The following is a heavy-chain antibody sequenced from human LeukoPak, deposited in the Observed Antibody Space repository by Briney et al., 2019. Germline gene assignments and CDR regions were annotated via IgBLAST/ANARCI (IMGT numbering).Heavy chain of an antibody. CDR3: ATGSYYDSSGYYPYFDY. V-gene: IGHV1-24*01. D-gene: IGHD3-22*01. CDR1: GYTLTELS. Sequence: ASVKVSCKVSGYTLTELSMHWARQAPGKGLEWMGGFDPEDGETIYAQKFQGRVTMTEDTSTDTAYMELSSLRSEDTAVYYCATGSYYDSSGYYPYFDYWGQGTLVTVSS. J-gene: IGHJ4*02. CDR2: FDPEDGET.